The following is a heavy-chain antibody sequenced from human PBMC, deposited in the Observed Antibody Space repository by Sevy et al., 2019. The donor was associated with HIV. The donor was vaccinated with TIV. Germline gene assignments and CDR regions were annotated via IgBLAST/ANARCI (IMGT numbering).Heavy chain of an antibody. D-gene: IGHD5-12*01. CDR3: ANNRGYSHGPFDY. CDR1: GGSLSSSDSY. J-gene: IGHJ4*02. Sequence: SETLSLTCTVSGGSLSSSDSYWSWIRQPPGKGLEWLGYIHYTGGTYYNPFLKSRVAMSVDTSEEQFSLRLSFLTAADTALYYCANNRGYSHGPFDYWGQGILVTVSS. V-gene: IGHV4-30-4*01. CDR2: IHYTGGT.